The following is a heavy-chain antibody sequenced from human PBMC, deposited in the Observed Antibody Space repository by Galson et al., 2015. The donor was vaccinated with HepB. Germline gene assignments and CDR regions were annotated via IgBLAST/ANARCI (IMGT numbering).Heavy chain of an antibody. CDR1: GGTFSSYA. D-gene: IGHD3-3*01. CDR2: IIPIFGTA. Sequence: SVKVSCKASGGTFSSYAISWVRQAPGQGLEWMGGIIPIFGTANYAQKFQGRVTITADESTSTAYMELSRLRSEDTAVYYCARELYDFWSRHYYYMDVWGKGTTVTVSS. CDR3: ARELYDFWSRHYYYMDV. V-gene: IGHV1-69*13. J-gene: IGHJ6*03.